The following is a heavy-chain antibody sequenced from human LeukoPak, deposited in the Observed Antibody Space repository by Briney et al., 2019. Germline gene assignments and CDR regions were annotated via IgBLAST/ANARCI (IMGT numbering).Heavy chain of an antibody. CDR3: ARDSARYHYYYGMDV. CDR2: ISYDRSNK. J-gene: IGHJ6*02. D-gene: IGHD1-14*01. CDR1: GFTFSSYA. Sequence: GGSLRLSCAASGFTFSSYAMHWVRQAPGKGLEWVAVISYDRSNKYYADSVKGRFTISRDNSKNTLYLQMNSLRDEDTAVYYCARDSARYHYYYGMDVWGQGTTVTVSS. V-gene: IGHV3-30*04.